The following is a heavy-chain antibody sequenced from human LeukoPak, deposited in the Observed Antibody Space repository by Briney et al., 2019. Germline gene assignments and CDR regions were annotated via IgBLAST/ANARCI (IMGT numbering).Heavy chain of an antibody. CDR3: ATWRTAKTGFDY. J-gene: IGHJ4*02. CDR2: MYYSGSP. V-gene: IGHV4-39*01. CDR1: GGSISNNNYY. Sequence: SETLSLTCTVSGGSISNNNYYWAWIRQPPGKGLEFIGSMYYSGSPYYNPSRKSRITRSVDTSKNQFSLRLSSVTAADTAVYYCATWRTAKTGFDYWGQGTLVTVSS. D-gene: IGHD1-1*01.